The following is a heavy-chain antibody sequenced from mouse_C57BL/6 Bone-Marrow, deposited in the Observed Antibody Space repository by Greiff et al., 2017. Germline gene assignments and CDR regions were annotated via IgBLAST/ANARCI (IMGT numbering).Heavy chain of an antibody. D-gene: IGHD1-1*01. V-gene: IGHV1-9*01. CDR3: AKRGVYYYGSSPVYFDY. CDR2: ILPGSGST. Sequence: VQLQQSGAELMKPGASVKLSCKATGYTFTGYWIEWVKQRPGHGLEWIGEILPGSGSTNYNEKFKGKATFTADKSSNTAYMQLSSLTTEDSAIHHCAKRGVYYYGSSPVYFDYWGQGTTLTVSS. J-gene: IGHJ2*01. CDR1: GYTFTGYW.